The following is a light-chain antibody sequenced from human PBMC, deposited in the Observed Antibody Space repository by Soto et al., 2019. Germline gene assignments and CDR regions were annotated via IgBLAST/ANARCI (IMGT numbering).Light chain of an antibody. J-gene: IGKJ1*01. V-gene: IGKV1-8*01. CDR2: AAS. Sequence: AIRMTQSPSSFSASPGDRVTITCRASQGISSYLAWYQQKPGKAPKLLIYAASTLQSGVPSRFSGSGSGTDFTLTIGCLQPEDFATYYCQQSYSTPTTFGQGTKVDIK. CDR1: QGISSY. CDR3: QQSYSTPTT.